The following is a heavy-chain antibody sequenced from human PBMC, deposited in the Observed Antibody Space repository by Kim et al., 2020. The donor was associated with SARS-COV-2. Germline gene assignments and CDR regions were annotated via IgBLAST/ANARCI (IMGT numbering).Heavy chain of an antibody. V-gene: IGHV4-39*01. D-gene: IGHD3-16*02. J-gene: IGHJ5*02. CDR3: ARVRIMITFGGVIAQYNWFDP. Sequence: SETLSLTCTVSGGSISSSSYYWGWIRQPPGKGLEWIGSIYYSGSTYYNPSLKSRVTISVDTSKNQFSLKLSSVTAADTAVYYCARVRIMITFGGVIAQYNWFDPWGQGTLVTVSS. CDR1: GGSISSSSYY. CDR2: IYYSGST.